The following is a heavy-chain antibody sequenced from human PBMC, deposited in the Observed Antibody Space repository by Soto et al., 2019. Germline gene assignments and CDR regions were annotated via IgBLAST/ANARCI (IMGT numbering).Heavy chain of an antibody. CDR3: DRHCSGGSCYTTWGMDV. J-gene: IGHJ6*02. V-gene: IGHV5-51*01. D-gene: IGHD2-15*01. CDR2: IYPGDSDT. Sequence: GESLKISCKGSGYSFTSYWIGWVRQMPGKGLGLMGIIYPGDSDTRYSPSFQGQVTISADKSISTAYLQWSSLKASDTAMYYCDRHCSGGSCYTTWGMDVWGQGTTVTVSS. CDR1: GYSFTSYW.